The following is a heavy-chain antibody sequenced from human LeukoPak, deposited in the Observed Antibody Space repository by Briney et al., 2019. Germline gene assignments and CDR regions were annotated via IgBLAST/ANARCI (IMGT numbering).Heavy chain of an antibody. V-gene: IGHV3-48*04. Sequence: GGSLRLSCAASGFTFSSYSMNWVRQPPGKGLEWVSYISSSSSTIYYADSAKGRFTISRDNAKNSLYLQMNSLRAEDTAVYYCARDEWSGLAFDIWGQGTMVTVSS. CDR3: ARDEWSGLAFDI. CDR2: ISSSSSTI. D-gene: IGHD3-3*01. J-gene: IGHJ3*02. CDR1: GFTFSSYS.